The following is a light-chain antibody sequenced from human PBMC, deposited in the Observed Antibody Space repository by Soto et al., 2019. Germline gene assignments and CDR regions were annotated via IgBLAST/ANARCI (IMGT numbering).Light chain of an antibody. CDR1: SSDVGGYNY. J-gene: IGLJ1*01. V-gene: IGLV2-14*01. CDR3: SSYTSSSTLVV. CDR2: DVS. Sequence: QSALTQPASVSGPPGQSITISCTGTSSDVGGYNYVSWSQQHPGKAPKLMIYDVSNRPSGVSNRFSGSKSGNTASLTISGLQAEDEADYYCSSYTSSSTLVVFGTGTKLTVL.